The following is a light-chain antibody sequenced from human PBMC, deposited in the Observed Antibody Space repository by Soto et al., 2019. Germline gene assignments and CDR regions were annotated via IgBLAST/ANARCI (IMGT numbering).Light chain of an antibody. V-gene: IGLV1-47*01. Sequence: QSVLTQPPSASGTTGQRVTISCSGSSSNIGSNYVYWYQQLPGTAPKLLIYRNNQRPSGVPDRFSGSKSGTSASLAISGLRSEDEADYYCAAWDDSLSGVVFGGGTKLTV. J-gene: IGLJ2*01. CDR3: AAWDDSLSGVV. CDR2: RNN. CDR1: SSNIGSNY.